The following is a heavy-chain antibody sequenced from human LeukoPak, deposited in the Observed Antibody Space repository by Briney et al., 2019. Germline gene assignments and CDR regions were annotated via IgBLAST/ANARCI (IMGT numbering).Heavy chain of an antibody. Sequence: SETLSLTCTVSGGSISSGSYYWGWIRQPPGKGLEWIGTIYYSGSTFYNPSLKSRVTLSVDTSKSQFSLKLSSVTAADTALYYCARLPYYYYYMDIWGKGTTVTISS. J-gene: IGHJ6*03. CDR2: IYYSGST. CDR3: ARLPYYYYYMDI. V-gene: IGHV4-39*01. CDR1: GGSISSGSYY.